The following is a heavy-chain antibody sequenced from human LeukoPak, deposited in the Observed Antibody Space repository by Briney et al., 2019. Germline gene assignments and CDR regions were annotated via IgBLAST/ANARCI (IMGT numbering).Heavy chain of an antibody. J-gene: IGHJ4*02. V-gene: IGHV3-33*01. CDR3: ARWGGTRQYYFDY. D-gene: IGHD1-1*01. CDR2: TRFDGSIK. CDR1: GFIFSDYG. Sequence: PGRSLRLSPAVPGFIFSDYGFHWVRQAPSKGLEWVAVTRFDGSIKQYADSVKGRFTISRDDSENTLYLQMNFLKSEDTAVYYCARWGGTRQYYFDYWGQGTLVTVSS.